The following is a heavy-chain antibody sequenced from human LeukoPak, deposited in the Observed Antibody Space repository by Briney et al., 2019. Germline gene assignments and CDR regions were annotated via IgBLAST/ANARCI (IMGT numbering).Heavy chain of an antibody. CDR2: ISGSDGST. Sequence: PGGSLRLSCAASGFTFSSYAMTWVRQAPGKGLEWVSAISGSDGSTYYADSVKGRFTISRDNSKNTLYLQMNSLRVEDTAVYYCARGSGRLRLGEAPDYWGQGTPVTVSS. V-gene: IGHV3-23*01. CDR1: GFTFSSYA. J-gene: IGHJ4*02. D-gene: IGHD3-16*01. CDR3: ARGSGRLRLGEAPDY.